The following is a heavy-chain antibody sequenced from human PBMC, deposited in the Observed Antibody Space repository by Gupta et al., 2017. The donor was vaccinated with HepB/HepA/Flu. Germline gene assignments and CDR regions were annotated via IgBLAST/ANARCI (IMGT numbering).Heavy chain of an antibody. V-gene: IGHV3-7*01. D-gene: IGHD1-26*01. J-gene: IGHJ3*02. CDR3: ARGDIVGSYSNAFDI. Sequence: EVQLVESGGGLVQPGGSLRLSCEASGFTFSNYWMTWVRQAPGEGLEWVANMKYDGSKKYYVDSVKGRFTISRDNAKNSLYLQMDSLRGEDTAVYYCARGDIVGSYSNAFDIWCQGTMVTVSS. CDR1: GFTFSNYW. CDR2: MKYDGSKK.